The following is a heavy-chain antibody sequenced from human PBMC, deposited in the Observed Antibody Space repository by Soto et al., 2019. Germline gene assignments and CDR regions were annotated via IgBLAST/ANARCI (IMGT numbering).Heavy chain of an antibody. CDR2: IKSKTDGGTT. V-gene: IGHV3-15*07. Sequence: PGGSLRLSCAASGFTFSNAWMNWVRQAPGKGLEWVGRIKSKTDGGTTDYAAPVKGRFTISRDDSKNTLYLQMNSLKTEDTAVYYCTTELRFLEWPYYFDYWGQGTLVTVSS. D-gene: IGHD3-3*01. CDR1: GFTFSNAW. J-gene: IGHJ4*02. CDR3: TTELRFLEWPYYFDY.